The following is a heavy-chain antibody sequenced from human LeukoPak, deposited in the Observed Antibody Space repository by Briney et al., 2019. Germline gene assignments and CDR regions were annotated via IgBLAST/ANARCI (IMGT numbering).Heavy chain of an antibody. D-gene: IGHD4-17*01. CDR3: TRDVRLRPKYYYMDV. CDR1: GFTFDGYA. CDR2: ISWNSGSI. V-gene: IGHV3-9*01. Sequence: GGSLRLSCVASGFTFDGYAMHWVRQAPGKGLEWVSGISWNSGSICYADSVKGRFSISRDNANNSLFLQMNSLRAEDTAVYYCTRDVRLRPKYYYMDVWGKGTTVTVSS. J-gene: IGHJ6*03.